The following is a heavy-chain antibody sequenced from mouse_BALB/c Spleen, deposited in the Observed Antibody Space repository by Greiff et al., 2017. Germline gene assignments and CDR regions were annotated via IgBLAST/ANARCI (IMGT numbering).Heavy chain of an antibody. J-gene: IGHJ2*01. D-gene: IGHD1-1*02. CDR3: ARLGGADY. V-gene: IGHV5-6-5*01. CDR1: GFTFSSYA. CDR2: ISSGGST. Sequence: EVKLVESGGGLVKPGGSLKLSCAASGFTFSSYAMSWVRQTPEKRLEWVASISSGGSTYYPDSVKGRFTISRDNARNILYLQMSSLRSEDTAMYYCARLGGADYWGQGTTRTVSS.